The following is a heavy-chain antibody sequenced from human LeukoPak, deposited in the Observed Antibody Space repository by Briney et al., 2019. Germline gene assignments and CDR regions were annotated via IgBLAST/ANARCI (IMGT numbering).Heavy chain of an antibody. CDR1: GGTFSSYA. CDR3: ARDAHYDYVWGSSFDY. CDR2: IIPIFGTA. D-gene: IGHD3-16*01. J-gene: IGHJ4*02. V-gene: IGHV1-69*01. Sequence: SVKVSCKASGGTFSSYAISWVRQAPGQGLEWVGGIIPIFGTANYAQKFQGRVTITADESTSTAYMELSSLRSEDTAVYYCARDAHYDYVWGSSFDYWGQGTLVTVSS.